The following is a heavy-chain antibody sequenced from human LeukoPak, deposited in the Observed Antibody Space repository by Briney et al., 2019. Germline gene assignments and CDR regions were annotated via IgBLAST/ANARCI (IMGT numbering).Heavy chain of an antibody. CDR2: IYYSGST. J-gene: IGHJ5*02. CDR3: ARERYSSGWFENWFDP. CDR1: GGSISSGGYY. Sequence: SQTLSLTCTVSGGSISSGGYYWSWIRQHPGKGLEWIGYIYYSGSTYYNPSLKSRVTISVDTSKNQFSLKLSSVTAADTAVYYCARERYSSGWFENWFDPRGQGTLVTVSS. V-gene: IGHV4-31*03. D-gene: IGHD6-19*01.